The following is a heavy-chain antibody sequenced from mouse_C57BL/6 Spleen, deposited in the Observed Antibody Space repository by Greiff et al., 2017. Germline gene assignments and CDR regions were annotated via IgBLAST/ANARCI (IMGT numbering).Heavy chain of an antibody. CDR3: ARRDYGSSYDY. D-gene: IGHD1-1*01. CDR2: IYPGSGST. Sequence: QVQLKQPGAELVKPGASVKMSCKASGYTFTSYWITWVKQRPGQGLEWIGDIYPGSGSTNYNEKFKSKATLTVDTSSSTAYMQLSILTSEDSAVYYCARRDYGSSYDYWGKGTTLTVSS. V-gene: IGHV1-55*01. CDR1: GYTFTSYW. J-gene: IGHJ2*01.